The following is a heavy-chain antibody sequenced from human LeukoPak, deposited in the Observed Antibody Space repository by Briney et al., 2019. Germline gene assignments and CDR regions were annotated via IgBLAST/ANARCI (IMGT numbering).Heavy chain of an antibody. D-gene: IGHD6-19*01. CDR3: ARYAMAGTSDSDY. CDR1: GGSISSGDYY. CDR2: IYYSGST. V-gene: IGHV4-30-4*01. Sequence: SQTLSLTCTVSGGSISSGDYYWSWIRQPPGKGLEWIGYIYYSGSTYYNPSLKSRVTISVDTSKNQFSLKLSSVTAADTAVYYCARYAMAGTSDSDYWGQGTLVTVSS. J-gene: IGHJ4*02.